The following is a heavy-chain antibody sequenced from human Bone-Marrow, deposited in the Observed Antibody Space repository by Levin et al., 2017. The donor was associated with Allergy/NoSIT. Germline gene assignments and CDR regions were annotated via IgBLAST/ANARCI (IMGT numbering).Heavy chain of an antibody. CDR3: ARDPLDYGTNSGNY. J-gene: IGHJ4*02. D-gene: IGHD4-17*01. V-gene: IGHV4-4*02. CDR2: IYHGGRT. CDR1: GGSISSSTW. Sequence: GSLRLSCTVSGGSISSSTWWSWVRQSPGKGLEWIGEIYHGGRTNYNPSLKSRVSMSVDKSKSQFSLKLSSVTDADTAVYYCARDPLDYGTNSGNYWGQGTLVTVSS.